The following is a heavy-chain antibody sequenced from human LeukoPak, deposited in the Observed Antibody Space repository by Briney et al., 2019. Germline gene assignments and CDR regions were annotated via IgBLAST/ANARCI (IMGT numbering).Heavy chain of an antibody. D-gene: IGHD6-6*01. CDR2: INPNSGGT. Sequence: ASVKVSCKASGYTFTGYYMHWVRQAPGQGLEWMGWINPNSGGTNYAQKFQGWVTMTRDTSISTAYMELSRLRSDDTAVYYCARAPEYSSSPFDYWGQGTPVTVSS. CDR1: GYTFTGYY. J-gene: IGHJ4*02. CDR3: ARAPEYSSSPFDY. V-gene: IGHV1-2*04.